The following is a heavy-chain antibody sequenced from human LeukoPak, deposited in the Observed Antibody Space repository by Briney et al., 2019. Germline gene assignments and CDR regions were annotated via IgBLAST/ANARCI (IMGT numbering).Heavy chain of an antibody. CDR3: ARLSMVSHYFDY. J-gene: IGHJ4*02. CDR2: IYYSGST. Sequence: SETLSLTCTVSGGSISSYYWSWIRQPPGKGLEWIGYIYYSGSTNYDPSLKSRVTISVDTSKNQFSLKLSSVTAADTAVYYCARLSMVSHYFDYWGQGTLVTVSS. CDR1: GGSISSYY. D-gene: IGHD2/OR15-2a*01. V-gene: IGHV4-59*01.